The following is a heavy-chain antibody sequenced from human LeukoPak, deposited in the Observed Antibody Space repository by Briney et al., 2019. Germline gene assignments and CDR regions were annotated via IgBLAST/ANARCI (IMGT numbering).Heavy chain of an antibody. CDR1: GFSLSTSGMC. CDR2: IDWDDDK. J-gene: IGHJ4*02. CDR3: ARIQAYGGNSEGYYFNY. V-gene: IGHV2-70*01. Sequence: TKSGPTLVNPTQTLTVTCTFSGFSLSTSGMCVSWIRQPPGKALEWLALIDWDDDKFYSTSLKTRLTISKDTSKNQVVLTMTNVDPVDTATYYCARIQAYGGNSEGYYFNYWGQGTLVTVSS. D-gene: IGHD4-23*01.